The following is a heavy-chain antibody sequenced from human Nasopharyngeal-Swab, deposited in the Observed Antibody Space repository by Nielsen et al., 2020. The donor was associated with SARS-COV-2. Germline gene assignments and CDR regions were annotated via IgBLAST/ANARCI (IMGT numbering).Heavy chain of an antibody. J-gene: IGHJ6*04. CDR2: ISSSSSYI. V-gene: IGHV3-21*01. CDR3: ARADIVTDV. Sequence: WIRQPPGKGLEWVSSISSSSSYISYADSVKGRFTISRDNAKNSLYLQMNSLRAEDTAVYYCARADIVTDVWGKGTTVTVSS. D-gene: IGHD2-15*01.